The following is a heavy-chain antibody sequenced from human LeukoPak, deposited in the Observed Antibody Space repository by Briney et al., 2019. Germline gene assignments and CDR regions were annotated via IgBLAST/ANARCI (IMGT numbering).Heavy chain of an antibody. CDR2: IDHSGST. CDR3: ARRIAAAGKPLFYYYYYMDV. J-gene: IGHJ6*03. Sequence: PSETLSLTCTVSGYSISSGYYWGWIRQPPGKGLEWTGSIDHSGSTYYNPSLKSRITISVDTSKNQFSLKLSSVTAADTAVYYCARRIAAAGKPLFYYYYYMDVWGKGTTVTISS. V-gene: IGHV4-38-2*02. CDR1: GYSISSGYY. D-gene: IGHD6-13*01.